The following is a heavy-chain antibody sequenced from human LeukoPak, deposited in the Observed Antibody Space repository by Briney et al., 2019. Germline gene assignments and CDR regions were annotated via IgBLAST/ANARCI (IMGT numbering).Heavy chain of an antibody. D-gene: IGHD6-13*01. CDR2: ISWNSGSI. J-gene: IGHJ4*02. V-gene: IGHV3-9*01. CDR3: AKDRRGTSSWFDY. Sequence: GGSLRLSCAASGFTFDDYAMHWVRQAPGKGLEWVSGISWNSGSIGYADSVKGRFTISRDNAKNFLYLQMNSLRAEDTALYYCAKDRRGTSSWFDYWGQGTLVTVSS. CDR1: GFTFDDYA.